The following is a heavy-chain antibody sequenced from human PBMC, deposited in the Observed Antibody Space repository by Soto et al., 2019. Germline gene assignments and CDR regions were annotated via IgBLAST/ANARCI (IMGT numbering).Heavy chain of an antibody. CDR3: ARNHWEYYFDF. CDR1: GGSISSYY. J-gene: IGHJ4*02. V-gene: IGHV4-59*01. CDR2: IYYSGST. Sequence: SQPLSLTYSVFGGSISSYYCSWIRQPPGKGLEWIGYIYYSGSTNYNPSLKSRVTISVDASKNQFSLKLSSVTAADTAVYYCARNHWEYYFDFWGQGTLVTVSS. D-gene: IGHD1-26*01.